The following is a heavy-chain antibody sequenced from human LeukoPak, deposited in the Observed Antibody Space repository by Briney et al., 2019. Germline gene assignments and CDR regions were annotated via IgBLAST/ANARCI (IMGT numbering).Heavy chain of an antibody. CDR3: ARSEMATILLGAFDT. V-gene: IGHV4-61*10. D-gene: IGHD5-24*01. J-gene: IGHJ3*02. CDR1: SGSISSGSYY. CDR2: IFNSGTT. Sequence: SETLSLTCTVSSGSISSGSYYWSWIRQPAGKGLEWIGRIFNSGTTHYNPSLQSRVTLSVDTSRNQFSLKLSSVTAADTAVYYCARSEMATILLGAFDTWGQGTMVTVSS.